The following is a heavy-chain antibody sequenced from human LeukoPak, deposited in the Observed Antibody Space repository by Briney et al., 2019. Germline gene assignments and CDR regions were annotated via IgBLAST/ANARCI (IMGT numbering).Heavy chain of an antibody. V-gene: IGHV3-30*04. Sequence: PGGSLRLSCAASGLTFSSYAMHWVRQAPGKGLEWVAVIAFDARDQFYADSVRGRFTISRDNSRNMLFLQMTSLAAEDTAMCYCATQPCSSGSCYLHYWGQGTLVTVSS. D-gene: IGHD3-22*01. CDR1: GLTFSSYA. J-gene: IGHJ4*02. CDR2: IAFDARDQ. CDR3: ATQPCSSGSCYLHY.